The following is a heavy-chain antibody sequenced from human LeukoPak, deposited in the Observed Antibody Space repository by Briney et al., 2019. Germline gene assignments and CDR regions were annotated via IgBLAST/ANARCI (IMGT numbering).Heavy chain of an antibody. J-gene: IGHJ4*02. CDR1: GFTFSRSW. V-gene: IGHV3-74*01. CDR3: AREGTNSSGRFFGF. CDR2: INSDGNTT. D-gene: IGHD1-26*01. Sequence: EGSLRLSCAASGFTFSRSWMHWVRQVPRKGLMWVSRINSDGNTTNYADSVKGRFTISRDNAKNTLYLQMNSLRVEDAAVYYCAREGTNSSGRFFGFWGQGSLVTVSS.